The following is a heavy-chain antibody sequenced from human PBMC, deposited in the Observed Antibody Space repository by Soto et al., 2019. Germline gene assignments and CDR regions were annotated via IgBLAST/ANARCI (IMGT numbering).Heavy chain of an antibody. CDR2: ISYHGRDE. V-gene: IGHV3-30*18. CDR1: GFSLSNYG. CDR3: VKDHLMNTVTTGGY. Sequence: QVQLVESGGGVVQPGRSLRLSCAASGFSLSNYGMHWVRQAPGKGLEWVAVISYHGRDEYYADSVKGRFTISRDTSKNTLYLQMNTLRPEDTALYYCVKDHLMNTVTTGGYWGQGTLVTVSS. D-gene: IGHD4-17*01. J-gene: IGHJ4*02.